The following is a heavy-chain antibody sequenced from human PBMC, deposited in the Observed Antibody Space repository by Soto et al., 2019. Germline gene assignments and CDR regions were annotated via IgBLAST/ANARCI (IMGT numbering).Heavy chain of an antibody. J-gene: IGHJ3*02. CDR2: IYHSGST. V-gene: IGHV4-4*02. CDR1: SGSISSSNW. Sequence: QVQLQESGPGLVKPSGTLSLTCAVSSGSISSSNWWSWVRQPPGKGLEWNGEIYHSGSTNYNPSLKSRVTISVDKSKNQFSLKLSSVTAADTAVYYCARRGITMVRGARDAFDIWGQGTMVTVSS. CDR3: ARRGITMVRGARDAFDI. D-gene: IGHD3-10*01.